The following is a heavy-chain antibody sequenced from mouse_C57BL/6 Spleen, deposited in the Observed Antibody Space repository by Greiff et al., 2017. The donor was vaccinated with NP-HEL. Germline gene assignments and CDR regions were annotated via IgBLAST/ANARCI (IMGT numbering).Heavy chain of an antibody. D-gene: IGHD6-1*01. Sequence: EVQLQQSGPELVKPGASVKISCKASGYSFTGYYMHWVKQSHGNILDWIGYLYPYNGVSSSNQKFKGKATLTVDKSSSTAYMELRSLTSVDSAVYYGASSPLGWVLDYGGQGTTLTVAS. CDR3: ASSPLGWVLDY. CDR1: GYSFTGYY. V-gene: IGHV1-31*01. J-gene: IGHJ2*01. CDR2: LYPYNGVS.